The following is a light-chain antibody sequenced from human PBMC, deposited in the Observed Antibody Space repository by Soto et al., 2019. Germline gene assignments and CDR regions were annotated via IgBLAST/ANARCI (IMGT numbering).Light chain of an antibody. CDR3: QTWGTGVRV. V-gene: IGLV4-69*01. CDR1: SDHSTYA. CDR2: LTGDGSH. J-gene: IGLJ3*02. Sequence: QTVVTQSPSASASLGASVRLTCTLDSDHSTYAIAWHQQQPDKGPRYLLKLTGDGSHTRGDGIPDRFSGSSSGAERYLTISSLQSEDEADYYCQTWGTGVRVFGGGTQLTVL.